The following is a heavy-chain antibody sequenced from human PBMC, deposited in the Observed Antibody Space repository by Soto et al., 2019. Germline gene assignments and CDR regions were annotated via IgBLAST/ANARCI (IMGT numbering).Heavy chain of an antibody. CDR3: ARGDSGWYSSYFDY. CDR2: ISYDGSNK. V-gene: IGHV3-30-3*01. CDR1: GFTFSSYA. J-gene: IGHJ4*02. D-gene: IGHD6-19*01. Sequence: QVQLVESGGGVVQPGRSLRLSCAASGFTFSSYAMHWVRQAPGKGLEWVAVISYDGSNKYYADSVKGRFTSSRDNSKNTLYLQMNSLRAEDTAVYYCARGDSGWYSSYFDYWGQGTLVTVSS.